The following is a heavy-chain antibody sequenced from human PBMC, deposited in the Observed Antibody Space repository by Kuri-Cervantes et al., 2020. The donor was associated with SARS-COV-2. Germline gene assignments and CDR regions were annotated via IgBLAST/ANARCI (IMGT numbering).Heavy chain of an antibody. D-gene: IGHD6-19*01. CDR2: VYYSGRT. CDR1: GGSIRGSSYY. V-gene: IGHV4-39*01. CDR3: VRHPPIAVADYYFDY. J-gene: IGHJ4*02. Sequence: SETLSLTCTVSGGSIRGSSYYWGWFRQSPGKRLQWIGNVYYSGRTYYDPSLKSRVTISVDTSRNQFSLRLSSLTAAGTAVYYCVRHPPIAVADYYFDYWGQGALVTVSS.